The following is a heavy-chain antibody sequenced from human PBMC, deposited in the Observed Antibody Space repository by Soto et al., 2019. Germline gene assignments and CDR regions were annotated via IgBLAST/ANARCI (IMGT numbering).Heavy chain of an antibody. Sequence: EVHLVASGGGLVQPGRSLRRSCAASGFRFDDYAIHWVRQAPGKGLDWVAAIGWDGVNIAYADSVKGRFTISRDNARNSLYLQMDSLRVEDTAFYFCSRVMAAYNWNDPFDPWGQGTLVTVSS. CDR1: GFRFDDYA. V-gene: IGHV3-9*01. CDR2: IGWDGVNI. J-gene: IGHJ5*02. D-gene: IGHD1-20*01. CDR3: SRVMAAYNWNDPFDP.